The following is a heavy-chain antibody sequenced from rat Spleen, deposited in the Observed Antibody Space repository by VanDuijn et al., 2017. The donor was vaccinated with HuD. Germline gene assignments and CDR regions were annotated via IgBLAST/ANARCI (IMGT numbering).Heavy chain of an antibody. D-gene: IGHD1-10*01. CDR3: TRGGNYDFDY. CDR2: ISTGGGDT. V-gene: IGHV5-25*01. Sequence: EVQLVESGGGLVQPGRSLKISCAAPGLTYSNYVMAWVRQAPTKGLEWVATISTGGGDTYYRDSVRGRFTISRNNAKSTLYLQMNSLRSEDTATYYCTRGGNYDFDYWGQGVMVTVSS. J-gene: IGHJ2*01. CDR1: GLTYSNYV.